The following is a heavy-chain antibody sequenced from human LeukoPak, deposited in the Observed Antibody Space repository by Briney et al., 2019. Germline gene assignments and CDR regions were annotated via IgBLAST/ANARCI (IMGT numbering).Heavy chain of an antibody. CDR1: GGSISSGAYY. CDR3: ARHVSPNGVVDY. V-gene: IGHV4-39*07. Sequence: PSETLSLTCTVPGGSISSGAYYWGWIRQPPGKGLEWLGSIYYSGSTYDNPSLKSRVTISVDTYRNQFSLKLSSVTAADTAVYYCARHVSPNGVVDYWGQGTLVSVPS. D-gene: IGHD2-8*01. CDR2: IYYSGST. J-gene: IGHJ4*02.